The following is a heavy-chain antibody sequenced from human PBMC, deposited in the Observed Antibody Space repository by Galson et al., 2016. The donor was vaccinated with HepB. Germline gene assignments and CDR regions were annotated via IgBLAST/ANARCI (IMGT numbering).Heavy chain of an antibody. J-gene: IGHJ4*02. CDR2: IYPGDSET. CDR1: GYTFITKW. D-gene: IGHD1-26*01. Sequence: QSGAEVKKSGESLQISCKASGYTFITKWIGWVRQMPGKGLEWMGIIYPGDSETRYSPSFQGQVTFSADKSISTAYLQWSSLKASDTAMYYCATSGSYGDFDYWGQVTLVIVSS. V-gene: IGHV5-51*01. CDR3: ATSGSYGDFDY.